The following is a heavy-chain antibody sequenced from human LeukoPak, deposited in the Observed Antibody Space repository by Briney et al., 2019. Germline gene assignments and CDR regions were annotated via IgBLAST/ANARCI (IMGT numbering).Heavy chain of an antibody. CDR3: AKDSKTYSGSYGVDY. V-gene: IGHV3-23*01. CDR2: ISPSVGST. Sequence: GGSLRLSCAASGFTFSSYAMNWDRQAPGKGLEWVSLISPSVGSTDYADSVKGRFTISRDNSKNTLYLQMNSLRAEDTAVYYCAKDSKTYSGSYGVDYWGQGTLVTVSS. D-gene: IGHD1-26*01. CDR1: GFTFSSYA. J-gene: IGHJ4*02.